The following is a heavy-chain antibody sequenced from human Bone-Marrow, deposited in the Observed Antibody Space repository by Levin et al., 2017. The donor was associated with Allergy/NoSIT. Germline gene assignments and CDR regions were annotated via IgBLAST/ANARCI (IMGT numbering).Heavy chain of an antibody. CDR1: GFTFSSYG. CDR3: ARVGGLAARLFNYYYGMDV. J-gene: IGHJ6*02. CDR2: IWYDGSNK. V-gene: IGHV3-33*01. Sequence: GESLKISCAASGFTFSSYGMHWVRQAPGKGLEWVAVIWYDGSNKYYADSVKGRFTISRDNSKYTLYLQMNSLRAEDTAVYYCARVGGLAARLFNYYYGMDVWGQGTTVTVSS. D-gene: IGHD6-6*01.